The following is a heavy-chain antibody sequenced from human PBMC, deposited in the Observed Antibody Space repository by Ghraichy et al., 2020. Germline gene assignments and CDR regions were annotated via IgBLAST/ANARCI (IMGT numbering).Heavy chain of an antibody. CDR2: INTGNGNT. CDR3: ARALGSTSFTR. J-gene: IGHJ4*02. V-gene: IGHV1-3*04. CDR1: GYTFTNYA. D-gene: IGHD3-10*01. Sequence: ASVKVSCKASGYTFTNYAIHWVRQAPGQRLECMGWINTGNGNTKYSQKFQGRVTITRDTSASTAYMELSSLKSEDTAVYYCARALGSTSFTRWGQGTLVTVSS.